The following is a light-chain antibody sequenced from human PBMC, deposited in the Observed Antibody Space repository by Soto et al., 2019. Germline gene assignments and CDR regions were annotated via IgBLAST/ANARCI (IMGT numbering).Light chain of an antibody. Sequence: DIQLTQSPSFLSASVGDRVTITCRASQDISSHLVWFQQEPGKAPKLLIYAASTLQSGVPSRFTGVGAGTEFTLTISSLQPEEFATYYCLQLNSLPPTFGQGTKVETK. CDR3: LQLNSLPPT. V-gene: IGKV1-9*01. CDR2: AAS. CDR1: QDISSH. J-gene: IGKJ1*01.